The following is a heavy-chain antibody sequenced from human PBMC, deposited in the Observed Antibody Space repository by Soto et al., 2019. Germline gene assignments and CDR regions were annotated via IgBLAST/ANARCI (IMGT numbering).Heavy chain of an antibody. CDR2: ISGSGSTI. CDR1: GFTFSDYY. Sequence: QVQLVESGGGLVKPGGSLRLSCAASGFTFSDYYMSWIRQAPGKGLEWVSYISGSGSTIYYADSVKGRFTISRDNARNSLYLQMNSLRAEDTAVYYCARDRWDLRDYHYYMDVWGKGTTVSVSS. J-gene: IGHJ6*03. D-gene: IGHD1-26*01. V-gene: IGHV3-11*01. CDR3: ARDRWDLRDYHYYMDV.